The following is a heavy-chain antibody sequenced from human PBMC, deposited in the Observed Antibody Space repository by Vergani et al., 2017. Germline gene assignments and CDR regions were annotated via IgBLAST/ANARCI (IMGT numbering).Heavy chain of an antibody. CDR3: AMDGGRVSMDIVATIKPAERYGMDV. CDR2: INHSGST. CDR1: GGSFSGYY. J-gene: IGHJ6*02. V-gene: IGHV4-34*01. D-gene: IGHD5-12*01. Sequence: QVQLQQWGAGLLKPSETLSLTCAVYGGSFSGYYWSWIRQPPGKGLEWIGEINHSGSTNYNPSLKRRVTISVDTSKNQFSLKLSSVTAADTAVDYCAMDGGRVSMDIVATIKPAERYGMDVWGQGTTVTVSS.